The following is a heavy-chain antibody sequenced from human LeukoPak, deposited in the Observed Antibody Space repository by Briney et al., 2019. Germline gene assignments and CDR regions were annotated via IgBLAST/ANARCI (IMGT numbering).Heavy chain of an antibody. Sequence: SETLSLTCTVSGGSISSSHYYWGWIRQPPGKGLEWVGSIYYTGSTYYNPSLKSRVTISVDTSKNQFSLKLSSVTAADTAVYYCARGDVYGDYFDYWGQGTLVTVSS. CDR2: IYYTGST. CDR3: ARGDVYGDYFDY. D-gene: IGHD4-17*01. J-gene: IGHJ4*02. CDR1: GGSISSSHYY. V-gene: IGHV4-39*07.